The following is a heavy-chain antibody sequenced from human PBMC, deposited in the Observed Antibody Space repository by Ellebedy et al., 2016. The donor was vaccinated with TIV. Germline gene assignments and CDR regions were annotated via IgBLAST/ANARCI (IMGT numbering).Heavy chain of an antibody. CDR2: IIPMFGRP. J-gene: IGHJ4*02. CDR1: GDTFSRYP. Sequence: AASVKVSCKASGDTFSRYPLSWVRQAPGHGPEWMGGIIPMFGRPNYAPDFQYRLTITADESTSTTYMELTSLTFEDTAVYFCAKPNPHCSATNCYFDIWGQGTLVTVSS. CDR3: AKPNPHCSATNCYFDI. V-gene: IGHV1-69*13. D-gene: IGHD2-15*01.